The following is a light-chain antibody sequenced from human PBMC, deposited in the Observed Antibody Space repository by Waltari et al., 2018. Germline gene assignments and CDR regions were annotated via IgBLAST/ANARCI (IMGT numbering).Light chain of an antibody. CDR1: QDISSW. J-gene: IGKJ2*01. CDR2: SSS. V-gene: IGKV1D-12*01. CDR3: QQANSFPYT. Sequence: DIQITQSPSSVSASVGDRVTITCRASQDISSWFAWYQQKPGKAPELLIYSSSTLHFGVPSRFSGSRSGTEFSLTITGLQPDDSATYFCQQANSFPYTYGQGTKLDI.